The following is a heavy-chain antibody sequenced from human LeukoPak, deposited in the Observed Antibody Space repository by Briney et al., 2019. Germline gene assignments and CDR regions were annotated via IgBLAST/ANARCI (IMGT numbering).Heavy chain of an antibody. D-gene: IGHD3-10*01. J-gene: IGHJ6*03. CDR3: ARLSAYYYGSYFYYYMDV. V-gene: IGHV3-7*01. Sequence: GGSLRLSCAASGMTFSSHWMSWVRQAPGKGLERVANIKSDGSEKYYLDSVKGRFTISRDNAKKSVYLQMKNLRAEDTALYYCARLSAYYYGSYFYYYMDVWGKGTTVTVSS. CDR1: GMTFSSHW. CDR2: IKSDGSEK.